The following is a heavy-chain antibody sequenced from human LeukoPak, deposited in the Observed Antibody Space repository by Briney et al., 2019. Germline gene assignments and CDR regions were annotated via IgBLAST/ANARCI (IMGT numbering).Heavy chain of an antibody. J-gene: IGHJ3*02. CDR1: GFSLNVIGM. D-gene: IGHD6-19*01. Sequence: SGPALVKPTQTLTLTCSFSGFSLNVIGMCVSWIRQPPGKGLEWIGYIYYSGSTNYNPSLKSRVTISVDTSKNQFSLKLNSVTATDTAVYYCARPRPSSGRMNDAFDIWGQGTMVTVSS. V-gene: IGHV4-59*08. CDR2: IYYSGST. CDR3: ARPRPSSGRMNDAFDI.